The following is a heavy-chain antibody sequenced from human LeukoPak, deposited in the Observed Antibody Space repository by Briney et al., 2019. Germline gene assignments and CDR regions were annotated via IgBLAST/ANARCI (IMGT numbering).Heavy chain of an antibody. D-gene: IGHD2-2*01. CDR3: MRRAGAAMDY. CDR2: LYSGGDT. CDR1: GFTRSSNY. J-gene: IGHJ4*02. V-gene: IGHV3-66*01. Sequence: GGSLRLSCAASGFTRSSNYMGWVRQAPGKGLEWVSVLYSGGDTDYADSVKGRFTISRDKSKNTLFLQMNNLRVEDTAVYYCMRRAGAAMDYWGQGTLVTVSS.